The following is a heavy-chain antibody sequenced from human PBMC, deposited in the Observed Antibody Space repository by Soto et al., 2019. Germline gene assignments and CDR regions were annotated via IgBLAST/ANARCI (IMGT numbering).Heavy chain of an antibody. CDR2: INPSGCST. CDR1: GYTFTSYY. J-gene: IGHJ3*02. Sequence: ASVKVSCKASGYTFTSYYMHWVRQAPGQGLEWMGIINPSGCSTSYAQKFQGRVTMTRDTSTSTVYMELSSLRSEDTAVYYCARAGNYYDSYGDAFDIWGQGTMVTVSS. V-gene: IGHV1-46*01. D-gene: IGHD3-22*01. CDR3: ARAGNYYDSYGDAFDI.